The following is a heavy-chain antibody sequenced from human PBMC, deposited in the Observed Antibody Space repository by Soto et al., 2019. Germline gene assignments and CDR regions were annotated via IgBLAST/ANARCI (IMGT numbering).Heavy chain of an antibody. J-gene: IGHJ6*02. Sequence: QVQLQESGPGLVKPSQTLSLTCTVPGGSISSGDYYWSWIRQPPGKGLEWIGYIYYSGSTYYNPSLKSRVTISVDTSKNQFSLKLSSVTAADTAVYYCARGRGYSGYGGYYYYGMDVWGQGTTVTVSS. V-gene: IGHV4-30-4*01. CDR3: ARGRGYSGYGGYYYYGMDV. CDR2: IYYSGST. D-gene: IGHD5-12*01. CDR1: GGSISSGDYY.